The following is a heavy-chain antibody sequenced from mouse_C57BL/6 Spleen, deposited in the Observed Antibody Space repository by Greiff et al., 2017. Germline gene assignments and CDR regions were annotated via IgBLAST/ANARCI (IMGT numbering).Heavy chain of an antibody. D-gene: IGHD4-1*01. CDR1: GYTFTSYW. V-gene: IGHV1-52*01. J-gene: IGHJ3*01. Sequence: QVQLQQPGAELVRPGSSVKLSCKASGYTFTSYWMHWVKQRPIQGLEWIGNIDPSDSETHYNQKFKDKATLTVDKSSSTAYMQLSSLTSEDSAVYYCAREGENWDAGGFACWGQGTLVTVSA. CDR2: IDPSDSET. CDR3: AREGENWDAGGFAC.